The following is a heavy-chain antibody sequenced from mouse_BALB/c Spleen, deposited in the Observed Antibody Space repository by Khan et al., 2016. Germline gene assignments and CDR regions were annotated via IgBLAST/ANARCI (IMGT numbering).Heavy chain of an antibody. V-gene: IGHV3-2*02. J-gene: IGHJ2*01. CDR1: GYSITSGYG. CDR2: ISHSGST. CDR3: ARTARIKY. Sequence: EVQLQESGPGLVKPSQSLSLTCTVTGYSITSGYGWNWIRQFPGNKLEWMGYISHSGSTNYNPSLKSRISITRDTSKNQFFLQLNSVTTEDTATXYCARTARIKYWGQGTTLTVAS. D-gene: IGHD1-2*01.